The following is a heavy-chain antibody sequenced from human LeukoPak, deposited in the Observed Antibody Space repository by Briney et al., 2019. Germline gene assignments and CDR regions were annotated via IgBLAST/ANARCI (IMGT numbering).Heavy chain of an antibody. D-gene: IGHD6-19*01. CDR3: ARGPYTSGVYRLDY. CDR1: GFTLSSYW. V-gene: IGHV3-74*01. CDR2: IKTDGTTT. Sequence: GGSLRLSXAASGFTLSSYWMHWVRQAPGEGLVWVSRIKTDGTTTNYADSVKGRFTVSRDNAKNTLYLQMNSLRAEDTAVYYCARGPYTSGVYRLDYWGQGTLVTVSS. J-gene: IGHJ4*02.